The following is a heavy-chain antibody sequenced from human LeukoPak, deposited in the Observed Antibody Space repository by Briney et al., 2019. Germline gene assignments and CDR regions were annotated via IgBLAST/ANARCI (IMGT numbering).Heavy chain of an antibody. V-gene: IGHV1-2*02. Sequence: GASVKVCCKASGYTFTGYYMHWVRQAPGQGLEWMGWINPNSGGTNYAQKFQGRVTMTRDTSISTAYMELSRLRSDDTAVYYCARATSGYYDYFDYWGQGTLVTVSS. D-gene: IGHD3-22*01. CDR2: INPNSGGT. CDR1: GYTFTGYY. J-gene: IGHJ4*02. CDR3: ARATSGYYDYFDY.